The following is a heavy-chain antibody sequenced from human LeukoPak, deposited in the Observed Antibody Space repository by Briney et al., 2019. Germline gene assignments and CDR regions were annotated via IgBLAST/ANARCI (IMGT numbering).Heavy chain of an antibody. CDR1: GFIFNNYG. CDR3: AKDISVGIVAEPVAMVSPLDV. V-gene: IGHV3-30*18. Sequence: GGSLRLSCAASGFIFNNYGMHWVRQAPGKGLEWVAVISYDGSNKYHADSVKGRFTISRDNSKKTLYLQMNSLRSEDTAVYYCAKDISVGIVAEPVAMVSPLDVWGQGTMVTVSS. D-gene: IGHD2-2*01. J-gene: IGHJ3*01. CDR2: ISYDGSNK.